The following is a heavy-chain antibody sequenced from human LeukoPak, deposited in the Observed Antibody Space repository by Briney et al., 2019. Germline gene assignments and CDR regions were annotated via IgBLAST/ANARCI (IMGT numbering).Heavy chain of an antibody. J-gene: IGHJ6*02. V-gene: IGHV3-30*18. D-gene: IGHD3-10*01. Sequence: PERSLRLSCAASGFTFSSYGMHWVRQAPGKGLEWVAVISFDGSNQYYADSVKGRFTISRDNSKNTLYLQMNSLRAEDTAVYYCAKDIWPSNYYYGMDVWGQGTTVTVSS. CDR1: GFTFSSYG. CDR3: AKDIWPSNYYYGMDV. CDR2: ISFDGSNQ.